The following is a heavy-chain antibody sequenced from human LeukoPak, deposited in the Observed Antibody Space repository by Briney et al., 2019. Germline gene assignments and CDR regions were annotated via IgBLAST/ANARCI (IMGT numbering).Heavy chain of an antibody. V-gene: IGHV4-38-2*01. CDR1: GYSISSGYY. D-gene: IGHD2-15*01. CDR2: IYHSGST. CDR3: ARRGSGLVVAATPWFYP. Sequence: SETLSLTCAVSGYSISSGYYWGWIRQPPGKGLEWIGSIYHSGSTYYNPSLKSRVTISVDTSKNQFSLKLSSVTAADTAVYYCARRGSGLVVAATPWFYPWGQGTLVTVSS. J-gene: IGHJ5*02.